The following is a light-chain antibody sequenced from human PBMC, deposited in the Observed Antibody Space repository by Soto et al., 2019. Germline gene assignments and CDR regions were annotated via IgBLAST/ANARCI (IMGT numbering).Light chain of an antibody. CDR1: QSFSSSY. CDR2: GAS. J-gene: IGKJ5*01. V-gene: IGKV3-20*01. Sequence: EIVLTQSPGTLSLSPGERATLSCRASQSFSSSYLAWYQQKPRQAPRLVIYGASSRATGIPDRFSGSGSGTDFTLTISRLEPEDFAVYYCQQYGSSPPITFGQGTRLEIK. CDR3: QQYGSSPPIT.